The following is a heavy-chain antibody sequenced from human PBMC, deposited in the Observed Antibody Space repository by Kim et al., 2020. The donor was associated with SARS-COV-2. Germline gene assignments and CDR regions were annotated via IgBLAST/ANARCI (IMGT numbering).Heavy chain of an antibody. CDR2: ISYDGSNK. V-gene: IGHV3-30-3*01. J-gene: IGHJ4*02. CDR3: ASTIVDIVVVPAAIDY. CDR1: GFTFSSYA. Sequence: GGSLRLSCAASGFTFSSYAMHWVRQAPGKGLEWVAVISYDGSNKYYEDSVKGRFTISRDNSKNTMYLQMNSLRAEDSAVYYCASTIVDIVVVPAAIDYWGQGTLVSVS. D-gene: IGHD2-2*03.